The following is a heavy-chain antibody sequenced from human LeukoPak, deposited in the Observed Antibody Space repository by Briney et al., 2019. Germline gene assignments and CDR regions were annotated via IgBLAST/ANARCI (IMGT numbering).Heavy chain of an antibody. CDR2: IWSDGNNR. CDR1: GFTFSSYG. V-gene: IGHV3-30*02. D-gene: IGHD2-8*02. Sequence: PGGSLRLSCAASGFTFSSYGMHWVRQATGKGLEWVSFIWSDGNNRFYADSVKGRFTISRDNSKNMLFLQMDTLRAEDTALYYCAKDPGASVSGFHMDVWGKGTTVIVSS. J-gene: IGHJ6*03. CDR3: AKDPGASVSGFHMDV.